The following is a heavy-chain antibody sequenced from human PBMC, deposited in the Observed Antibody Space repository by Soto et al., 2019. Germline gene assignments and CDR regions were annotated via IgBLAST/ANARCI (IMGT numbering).Heavy chain of an antibody. J-gene: IGHJ4*02. D-gene: IGHD6-13*01. CDR2: MSFDGNHQ. CDR1: GFTINRND. Sequence: QVHLVESGGGVVQPGGSLRLSCAASGFTINRNDMYWVRQAPGKGLEWVAVMSFDGNHQHYADSVKGRFTISRDNSKNMLYLQMNSLRAEDTAVYFCAKRQGIGAAAKNFDFWGQGARVTVSS. CDR3: AKRQGIGAAAKNFDF. V-gene: IGHV3-30*18.